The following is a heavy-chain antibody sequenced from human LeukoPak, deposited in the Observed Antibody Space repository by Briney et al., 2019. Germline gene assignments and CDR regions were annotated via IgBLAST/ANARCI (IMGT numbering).Heavy chain of an antibody. CDR2: INHSGST. J-gene: IGHJ5*02. CDR3: ARGHVVVVPAAIGWFDP. Sequence: SETLSLTCAVYGGSFSGYYWSWIRQPPGKGLEWNGEINHSGSTNYNPSLKSRVTISVDTSKNQFSLKLSSVTAADTAVYYCARGHVVVVPAAIGWFDPWGQGTLSPSPQ. V-gene: IGHV4-34*01. CDR1: GGSFSGYY. D-gene: IGHD2-2*01.